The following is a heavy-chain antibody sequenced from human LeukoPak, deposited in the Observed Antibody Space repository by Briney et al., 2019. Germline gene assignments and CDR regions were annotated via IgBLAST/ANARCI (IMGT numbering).Heavy chain of an antibody. V-gene: IGHV1-8*01. Sequence: ASVKVSCKASGYTFTSYDINWVRQATGQGLEWMGWMNPSSGKTGYAQKLQGRVTLTTDTSTSTAYMELRSLRSDDTAVYYCARDLKRGYSSGRYSWGTGSSNDYWGQGTLVTVSS. J-gene: IGHJ4*02. D-gene: IGHD6-19*01. CDR1: GYTFTSYD. CDR3: ARDLKRGYSSGRYSWGTGSSNDY. CDR2: MNPSSGKT.